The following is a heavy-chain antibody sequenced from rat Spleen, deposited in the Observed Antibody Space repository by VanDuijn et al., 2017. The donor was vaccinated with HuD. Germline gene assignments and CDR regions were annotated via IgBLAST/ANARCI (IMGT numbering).Heavy chain of an antibody. Sequence: EVQLVESGGGLVQPGTPLKLSCAPSGFTFSDYGMAWVRQAPTKGLEWFASISPSGVSTFYRDSVKGRFTISRDNAKSTLYLQMDSLRSEDTATYYCATDYYDGTYYYIDNWGQGVMVTVSS. D-gene: IGHD1-12*02. J-gene: IGHJ2*01. CDR3: ATDYYDGTYYYIDN. CDR1: GFTFSDYG. CDR2: ISPSGVST. V-gene: IGHV5-19*01.